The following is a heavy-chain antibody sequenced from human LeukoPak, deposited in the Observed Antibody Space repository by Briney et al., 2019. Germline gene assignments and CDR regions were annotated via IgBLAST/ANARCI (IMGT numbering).Heavy chain of an antibody. CDR2: ISYDGSNK. D-gene: IGHD6-13*01. CDR3: AKEWRFSSSWYQYYFDY. Sequence: GGSLRLSCAASGFTFSSYAMHWVRQAPGKGLEWVAVISYDGSNKYYADSVKGRFTISRETSTNTLYLQLNSLRVDDTAVYFCAKEWRFSSSWYQYYFDYWGQGTLVTVSS. J-gene: IGHJ4*02. V-gene: IGHV3-30-3*01. CDR1: GFTFSSYA.